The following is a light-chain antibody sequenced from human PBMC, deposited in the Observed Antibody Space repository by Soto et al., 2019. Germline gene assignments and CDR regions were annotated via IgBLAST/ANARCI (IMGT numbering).Light chain of an antibody. J-gene: IGKJ1*01. CDR3: QQYYKWPWT. CDR2: GAS. CDR1: QSVSSD. V-gene: IGKV3-15*01. Sequence: EIVMTQSPATLSVSPGERVTLSCRASQSVSSDLAWYQQNPGQAPRLLVYGASTRATGIPARFSGSGSGREFTLTISSLQSEDFALYYCQQYYKWPWTFGQGTKVDIK.